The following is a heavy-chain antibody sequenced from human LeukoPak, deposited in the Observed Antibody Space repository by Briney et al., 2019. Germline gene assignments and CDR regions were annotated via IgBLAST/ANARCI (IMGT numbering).Heavy chain of an antibody. V-gene: IGHV3-74*01. D-gene: IGHD6-19*01. CDR2: IDSNGRTI. Sequence: GGSLRLSCAASGFTFSSYWMHWVRQAPGKGLVWVSRIDSNGRTINYADSVKGRFTISRDNANSMLYLQMNSLRAEDSAVYYCAKGPGEQWLDPNFDYWGQGTLVTVSS. J-gene: IGHJ4*02. CDR1: GFTFSSYW. CDR3: AKGPGEQWLDPNFDY.